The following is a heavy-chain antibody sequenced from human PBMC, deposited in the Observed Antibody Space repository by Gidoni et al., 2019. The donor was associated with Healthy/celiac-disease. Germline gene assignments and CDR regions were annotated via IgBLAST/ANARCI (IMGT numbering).Heavy chain of an antibody. Sequence: QVQLQESGPGLLKPSQTLSLPCPVSVASISIGGYYWSWIRQHPGKGLEWIGYIYYSGSTYYNPSLKSRVTISVDTSKNQFSLKLSSVTAADTAVYYCARGRRSSSWYPGGWFDPWGQGTLVTVSS. CDR3: ARGRRSSSWYPGGWFDP. V-gene: IGHV4-31*03. D-gene: IGHD6-13*01. J-gene: IGHJ5*02. CDR1: VASISIGGYY. CDR2: IYYSGST.